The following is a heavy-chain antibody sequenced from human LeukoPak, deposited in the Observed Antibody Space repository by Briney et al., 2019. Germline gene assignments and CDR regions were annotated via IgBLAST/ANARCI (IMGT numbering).Heavy chain of an antibody. Sequence: GGSPRLSCAASGFTFSSYAMSWVRQAPGKGLEWVSAISGSGGSTYYADSVKGRFTISRDNSKNTLYLQMNSLRAEDTAVYYCARTATQLRYFDWLPESWFDPWGQGTLVTVSS. V-gene: IGHV3-23*01. CDR3: ARTATQLRYFDWLPESWFDP. D-gene: IGHD3-9*01. CDR2: ISGSGGST. J-gene: IGHJ5*02. CDR1: GFTFSSYA.